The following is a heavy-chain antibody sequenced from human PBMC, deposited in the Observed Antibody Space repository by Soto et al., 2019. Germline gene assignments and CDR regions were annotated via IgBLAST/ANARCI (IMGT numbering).Heavy chain of an antibody. V-gene: IGHV4-34*01. CDR2: INHSGST. D-gene: IGHD2-15*01. J-gene: IGHJ4*02. CDR1: GGSFSGYY. Sequence: QVQLQQWGAGLLKPSETLSLTCAVYGGSFSGYYWSWIRQPPGKGLEWIGEINHSGSTNYNPSLKSRVTISVDASKNQFSLKLISVSAADTAVYYCARSLVVVAATKFDYWGRATLVTVSS. CDR3: ARSLVVVAATKFDY.